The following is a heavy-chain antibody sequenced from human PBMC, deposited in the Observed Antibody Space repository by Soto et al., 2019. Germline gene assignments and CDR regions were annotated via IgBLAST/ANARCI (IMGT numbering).Heavy chain of an antibody. D-gene: IGHD2-2*01. Sequence: QVQLVQSGAEVKKPGASVKVSCKASGYTFTSYGISWVRQAPGQGLEWMGWISAYNGNTNYAQKLQGRVTMTTDTSTSTAYMELRSLRSDDTAMYYCARDIVVVPAAIVDNWLDPWGQGTLVTVSS. CDR3: ARDIVVVPAAIVDNWLDP. CDR1: GYTFTSYG. V-gene: IGHV1-18*01. CDR2: ISAYNGNT. J-gene: IGHJ5*02.